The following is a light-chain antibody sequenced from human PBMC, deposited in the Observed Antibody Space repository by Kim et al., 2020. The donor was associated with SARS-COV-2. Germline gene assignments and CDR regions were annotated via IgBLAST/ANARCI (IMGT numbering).Light chain of an antibody. Sequence: ASVNLPCTLSSGHSRYAIAWHQQQPEKGPRYLMKINSDGRHSKGDGIPDRFSGSSSGAERYLSISSLQSEDEADYYCQTWDTGSWVFGGGTKLTVL. CDR3: QTWDTGSWV. CDR2: INSDGRH. J-gene: IGLJ3*02. V-gene: IGLV4-69*02. CDR1: SGHSRYA.